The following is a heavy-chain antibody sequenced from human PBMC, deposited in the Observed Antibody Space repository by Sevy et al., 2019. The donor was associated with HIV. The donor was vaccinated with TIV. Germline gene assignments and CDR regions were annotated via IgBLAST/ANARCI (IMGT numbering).Heavy chain of an antibody. CDR3: ARDVRGEGIRPGDLDY. CDR1: GFTFSSYG. D-gene: IGHD3-10*02. CDR2: IWNDGSNK. J-gene: IGHJ4*02. V-gene: IGHV3-33*01. Sequence: GGSLRLSCAASGFTFSSYGMQWVRRAPGKGLEWVAVIWNDGSNKYYADSVKGRFTTSRDNSSNTLFLQMNSLRAEDTAVYYCARDVRGEGIRPGDLDYWGQGTLVTVSS.